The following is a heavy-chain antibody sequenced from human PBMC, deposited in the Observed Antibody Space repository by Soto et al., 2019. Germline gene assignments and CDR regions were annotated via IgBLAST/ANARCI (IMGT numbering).Heavy chain of an antibody. CDR3: AREVVMITFGGVIATYYFDY. CDR2: IYYSGST. J-gene: IGHJ4*02. CDR1: GGSISSYY. V-gene: IGHV4-59*01. Sequence: SETLSLTCTVSGGSISSYYWSWIRQPPGKGLEWIGYIYYSGSTNYNPSLKSRVTISVDTSKNQFSLKLSSVTAADTAVYYCAREVVMITFGGVIATYYFDYWGQGTLVTVSS. D-gene: IGHD3-16*02.